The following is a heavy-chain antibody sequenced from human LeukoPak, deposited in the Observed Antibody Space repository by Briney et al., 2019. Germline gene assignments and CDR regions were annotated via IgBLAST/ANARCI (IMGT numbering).Heavy chain of an antibody. CDR2: IYHSGST. D-gene: IGHD3-22*01. V-gene: IGHV4-30-2*01. J-gene: IGHJ3*01. CDR1: GGSISSGGYS. Sequence: SQTLSLTCAVSGGSISSGGYSWSWIRQPPGKGLEWIGYIYHSGSTYYNPSLKSRVTISVDKSKNQFSLRLTSVTAADAAVYYCARVLAADSSGYYYNAFDVWGQGTMVTVSS. CDR3: ARVLAADSSGYYYNAFDV.